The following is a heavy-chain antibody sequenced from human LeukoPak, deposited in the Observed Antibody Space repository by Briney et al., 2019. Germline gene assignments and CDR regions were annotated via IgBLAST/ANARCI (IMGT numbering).Heavy chain of an antibody. V-gene: IGHV3-23*01. Sequence: GGSLRLSCAASGFTFSSYAMSWVRQAPGKGLEWVSAISGSGGSTYYADSVRGRFNISRDNSKNTLYLQMNSPRAEDTAVYYCAKDQGYYFDYWGQGTLVTVSS. CDR2: ISGSGGST. CDR1: GFTFSSYA. J-gene: IGHJ4*02. CDR3: AKDQGYYFDY.